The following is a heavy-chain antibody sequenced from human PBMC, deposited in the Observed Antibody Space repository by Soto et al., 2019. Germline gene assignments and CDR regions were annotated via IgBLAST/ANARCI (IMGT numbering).Heavy chain of an antibody. Sequence: SETLSLTCTVSGGSVRSYYWTWIRQPPGKGLEWIGGIFHSGSTNYSPSLKSRVTISVDTSKNQFSLKLTSVTAADTAVYSCAGPQTGHSGGSQFDPWGQGSLVTVSS. D-gene: IGHD6-19*01. CDR3: AGPQTGHSGGSQFDP. CDR1: GGSVRSYY. V-gene: IGHV4-59*08. J-gene: IGHJ5*02. CDR2: IFHSGST.